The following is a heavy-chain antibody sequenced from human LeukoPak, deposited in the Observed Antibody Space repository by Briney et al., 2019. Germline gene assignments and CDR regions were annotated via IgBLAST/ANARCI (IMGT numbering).Heavy chain of an antibody. CDR3: ATSLYCSGGSCYYRYFDY. J-gene: IGHJ4*02. V-gene: IGHV3-23*01. CDR2: ISGSGGST. D-gene: IGHD2-15*01. Sequence: GGSLRLSCAASGFTFSSYAMSWVRQAPGKGLEWVSAISGSGGSTYYADSVKGRFTISRDNSKNTLYLQMNSLRAEDTAVYYCATSLYCSGGSCYYRYFDYWGQGTLVTVSS. CDR1: GFTFSSYA.